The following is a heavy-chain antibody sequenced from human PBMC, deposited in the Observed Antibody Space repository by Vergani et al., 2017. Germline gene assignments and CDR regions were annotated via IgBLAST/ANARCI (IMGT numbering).Heavy chain of an antibody. CDR3: AKDHYDFWSGYPNLSPFDL. CDR1: GFIFSDYN. V-gene: IGHV3-21*02. CDR2: ISGRSSYV. Sequence: EVQVVQSGGGLVKPGGSLRLSCETSGFIFSDYNLNWVRQAPGSGLEWVASISGRSSYVNYAVSVKGRFTISRDNAKNSLFLQMNSLRAEDTAVYYCAKDHYDFWSGYPNLSPFDLWGRGTLVTVSS. J-gene: IGHJ2*01. D-gene: IGHD3-3*01.